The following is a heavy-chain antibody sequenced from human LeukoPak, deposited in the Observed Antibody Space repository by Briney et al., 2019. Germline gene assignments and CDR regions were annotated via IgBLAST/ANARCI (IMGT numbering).Heavy chain of an antibody. CDR1: GGSIGLYY. V-gene: IGHV4-59*12. J-gene: IGHJ5*02. D-gene: IGHD6-13*01. CDR3: ARDFSSSWSSRLES. Sequence: SETLSLTCTVSGGSIGLYYWAWIQQPPGKGLEWIGYIFHTGSTNYNPSLKSRLTISVDTSRNQFSLRLSSVTAADTAVYYCARDFSSSWSSRLESWGQGTLVTVSS. CDR2: IFHTGST.